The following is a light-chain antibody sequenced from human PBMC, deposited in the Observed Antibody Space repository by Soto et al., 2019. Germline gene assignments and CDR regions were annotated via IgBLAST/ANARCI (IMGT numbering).Light chain of an antibody. CDR1: SSDVGVYNY. Sequence: QSALTQPPSASGSPGQSVTISCTGTSSDVGVYNYVSWYQQHPGKPPKLMIYEVTKRPSGVPDRFSGSKSGNTASLTVSGLQAEDEADYYCSSYAGSNNLGVFGGGTKLTVL. CDR2: EVT. J-gene: IGLJ3*02. CDR3: SSYAGSNNLGV. V-gene: IGLV2-8*01.